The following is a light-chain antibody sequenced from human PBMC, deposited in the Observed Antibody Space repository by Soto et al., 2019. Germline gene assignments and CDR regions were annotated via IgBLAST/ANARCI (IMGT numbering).Light chain of an antibody. J-gene: IGLJ1*01. CDR2: DVS. CDR1: SSGVGGYNY. CDR3: CPYAGSYTLV. V-gene: IGLV2-11*01. Sequence: QSALTQPRSVSVSPGQSVTISCTGTSSGVGGYNYVSWYQQHPGKAPKLILYDVSKRPSGVPDRFSGSKSGNTASLTISGLQAEDEADYYCCPYAGSYTLVFGTGTKLTVL.